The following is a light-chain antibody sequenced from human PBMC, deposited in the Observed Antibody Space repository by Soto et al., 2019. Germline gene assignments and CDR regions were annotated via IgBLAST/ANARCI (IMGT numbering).Light chain of an antibody. Sequence: EIVLTQSPGTLSLSPGERVALSCRASQSVGSNYLAWYQQRPGQAPRLVIYGASSRATGIPDRFSGSGSGTDFTLTISRLEPEDFAVYYCQQYGTSPLITFGQGTRLEIK. CDR3: QQYGTSPLIT. CDR2: GAS. J-gene: IGKJ5*01. CDR1: QSVGSNY. V-gene: IGKV3-20*01.